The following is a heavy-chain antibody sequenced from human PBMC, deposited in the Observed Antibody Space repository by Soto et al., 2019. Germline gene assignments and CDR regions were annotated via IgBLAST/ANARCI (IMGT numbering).Heavy chain of an antibody. CDR2: INAGNGNT. CDR1: GYTFTSYA. Sequence: AASVKVSCKASGYTFTSYAMHWVRQAPGQRLEWMGWINAGNGNTKYSQKFQGRVTITRDTSASTAYMELSSLRSEDTAVYYCARGYCTNGVCYTEGAFDIWGQGTMVTVSS. V-gene: IGHV1-3*01. CDR3: ARGYCTNGVCYTEGAFDI. D-gene: IGHD2-8*01. J-gene: IGHJ3*02.